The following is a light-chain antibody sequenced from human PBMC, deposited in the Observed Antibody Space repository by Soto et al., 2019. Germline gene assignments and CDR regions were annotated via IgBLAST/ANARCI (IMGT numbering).Light chain of an antibody. CDR3: SSYISSSTLVL. V-gene: IGLV2-14*01. CDR2: EVS. CDR1: SSDVGGYNY. J-gene: IGLJ2*01. Sequence: QAVVTQPASVSGSPGQSITISCTGTSSDVGGYNYVSWYQQHPGKAPKLMIYEVSNRPSGVSNRFSGSKSGNTASLTISGLQAEDEADYYCSSYISSSTLVLFGGGTKVTVL.